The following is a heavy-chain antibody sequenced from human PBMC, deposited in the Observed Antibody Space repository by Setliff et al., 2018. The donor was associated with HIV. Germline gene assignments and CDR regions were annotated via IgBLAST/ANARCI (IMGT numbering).Heavy chain of an antibody. CDR3: ARDPFLDYYDDSGYPGGAFDI. Sequence: ASVKVSCKASGYAFSTYGISWVRQAPGQGLEWMGWISAYNGNTMFARMFQDRVTLTTDTSTTTAYMELRSLRSDDTAAYYCARDPFLDYYDDSGYPGGAFDIWGQGTMVTVSS. CDR2: ISAYNGNT. V-gene: IGHV1-18*01. CDR1: GYAFSTYG. J-gene: IGHJ3*02. D-gene: IGHD3-22*01.